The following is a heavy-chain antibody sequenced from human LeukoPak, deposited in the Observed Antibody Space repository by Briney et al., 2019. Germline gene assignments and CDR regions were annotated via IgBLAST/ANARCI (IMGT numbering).Heavy chain of an antibody. V-gene: IGHV5-51*01. CDR1: GYTFTTYW. CDR2: IYPGDSDT. J-gene: IGHJ4*02. Sequence: GESLKISCKASGYTFTTYWSGWVRQMPGKGLEWMGIIYPGDSDTRYSPSFQGQVTISADKSISTAYLQWSRLKAPDTAMYYCARGGIPASGAGGADFDYWGQGTLVTVSS. CDR3: ARGGIPASGAGGADFDY. D-gene: IGHD6-13*01.